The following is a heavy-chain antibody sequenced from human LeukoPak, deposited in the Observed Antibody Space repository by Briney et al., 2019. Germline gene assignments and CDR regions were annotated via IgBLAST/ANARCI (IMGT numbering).Heavy chain of an antibody. CDR2: ISYDGSNK. CDR3: TKKAQYDGHYPLDY. D-gene: IGHD4/OR15-4a*01. Sequence: GGSLRLSCAASGFTFSSYGMHWVRQAPGKGLEWVAVISYDGSNKYYADSVKGRFTISRDNSKNTLYLQMNSLRAEDTTLYFCTKKAQYDGHYPLDYWGQGTLVTVSA. J-gene: IGHJ4*02. CDR1: GFTFSSYG. V-gene: IGHV3-30*18.